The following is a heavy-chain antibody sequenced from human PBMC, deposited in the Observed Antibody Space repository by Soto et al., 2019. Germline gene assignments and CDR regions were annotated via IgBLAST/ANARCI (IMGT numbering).Heavy chain of an antibody. Sequence: QVQLVQSGAEVKKPGSSVKVSCKASGGTFNIDNSNSVRQAPGQGLEWMGGILPIFGTTNYAQRFQGRITIIADASTSTAYMGLSSLRSADTAVYYCARDETGDSYYYCSGMDVWGQGTTVTVTS. CDR2: ILPIFGTT. CDR1: GGTFNIDN. CDR3: ARDETGDSYYYCSGMDV. V-gene: IGHV1-69*01. D-gene: IGHD7-27*01. J-gene: IGHJ6*02.